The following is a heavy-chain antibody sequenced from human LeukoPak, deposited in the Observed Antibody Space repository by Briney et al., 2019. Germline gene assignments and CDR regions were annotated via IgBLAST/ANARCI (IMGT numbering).Heavy chain of an antibody. V-gene: IGHV1-18*01. D-gene: IGHD2-21*01. Sequence: ASVKVSCKTSGYSFTNYGITWVRQAPGQGLGWMGWISGYNSKTFYAQNFQGGVTMTTDTSTSTVYMELRSLRSDDTAVYYCARDSGVATFLNWGQGTMVTVSS. J-gene: IGHJ3*01. CDR3: ARDSGVATFLN. CDR2: ISGYNSKT. CDR1: GYSFTNYG.